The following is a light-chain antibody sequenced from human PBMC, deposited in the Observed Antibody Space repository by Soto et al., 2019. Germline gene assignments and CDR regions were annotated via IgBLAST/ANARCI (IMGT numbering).Light chain of an antibody. V-gene: IGKV1-6*01. Sequence: ALQMTQSPSSLSASVGDRVTITCRASQDIRTELGWYQQKPGKAPKLLIYAASTLQGGVPSRFSGSGSGTDFTLTISSLQPEDFAPYYCLQDYNYPRTFGQGTKVDIK. J-gene: IGKJ1*01. CDR3: LQDYNYPRT. CDR1: QDIRTE. CDR2: AAS.